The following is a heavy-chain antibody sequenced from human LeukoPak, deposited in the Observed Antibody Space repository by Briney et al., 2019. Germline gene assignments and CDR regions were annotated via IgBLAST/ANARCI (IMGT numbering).Heavy chain of an antibody. CDR2: IYYSGST. J-gene: IGHJ3*02. Sequence: SETLSLACTVSGGSISSYYWSWIRQPPGKGLEWIGYIYYSGSTNYNPSLKSRVTISVDTSKNQFSLKLSSVTAADAAVYYCARGEVLLWFGELKLNAFDIWGQGTMVTVSS. CDR3: ARGEVLLWFGELKLNAFDI. CDR1: GGSISSYY. D-gene: IGHD3-10*01. V-gene: IGHV4-59*01.